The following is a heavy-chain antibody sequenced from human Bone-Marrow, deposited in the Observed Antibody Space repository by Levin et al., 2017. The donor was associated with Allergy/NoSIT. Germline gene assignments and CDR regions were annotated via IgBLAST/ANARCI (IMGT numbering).Heavy chain of an antibody. D-gene: IGHD6-6*01. J-gene: IGHJ6*02. CDR2: VNPGTGAT. Sequence: GASVKVSCKASGYTFNAYYIHWVRQAPGQGLEWMGWVNPGTGATKCAQKFQGRVAMTWDSSINTAYMELSSLTSDDTAMYYCERAAPHYYYGMDVWGQGTTVTVSS. CDR3: ERAAPHYYYGMDV. CDR1: GYTFNAYY. V-gene: IGHV1-2*02.